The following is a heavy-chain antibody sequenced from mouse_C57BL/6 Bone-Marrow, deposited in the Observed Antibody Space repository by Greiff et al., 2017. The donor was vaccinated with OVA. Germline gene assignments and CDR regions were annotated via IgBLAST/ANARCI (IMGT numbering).Heavy chain of an antibody. J-gene: IGHJ4*01. CDR3: ARSNYYGSRGMDY. CDR2: IYPRSGNT. V-gene: IGHV1-81*01. Sequence: VKLMESGAELARPGASVKLSCKASGYTFTSYGISWVKQRTGQGLEWIGEIYPRSGNTYYNEKFKGKATLTADKSSSTAYMELRSLTSEDSAVYFCARSNYYGSRGMDYWGQGTSVTVSS. D-gene: IGHD1-1*01. CDR1: GYTFTSYG.